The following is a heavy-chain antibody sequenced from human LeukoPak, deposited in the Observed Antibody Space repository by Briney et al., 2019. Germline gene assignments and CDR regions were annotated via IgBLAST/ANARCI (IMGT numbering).Heavy chain of an antibody. J-gene: IGHJ3*02. V-gene: IGHV4-59*01. CDR3: ARDQGNYDSSGYNAFDI. Sequence: SETLSLTCTVSGGSISSYYWSWIRQPPGKGLEWIGYIYYSGSTNYNPSLKSRVTISVDTSKNQFSLKLSSVTAADTAVYYCARDQGNYDSSGYNAFDIWGQGTMVTVSP. CDR1: GGSISSYY. D-gene: IGHD3-22*01. CDR2: IYYSGST.